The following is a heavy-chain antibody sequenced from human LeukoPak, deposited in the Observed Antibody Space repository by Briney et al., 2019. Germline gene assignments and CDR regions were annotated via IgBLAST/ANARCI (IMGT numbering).Heavy chain of an antibody. CDR2: IYYSGST. J-gene: IGHJ4*02. D-gene: IGHD2-2*01. CDR1: GGSISSSSYY. Sequence: SSETLSLTCTVSGGSISSSSYYWGWIRQPPGKGLEWIGSIYYSGSTYYNPSLKSRVTISVDTSKNQFSLKLSSVTAADTAVYYCARLDSLPTAYCSSTSCYPYYFDYWGQGTLVTVSS. CDR3: ARLDSLPTAYCSSTSCYPYYFDY. V-gene: IGHV4-39*01.